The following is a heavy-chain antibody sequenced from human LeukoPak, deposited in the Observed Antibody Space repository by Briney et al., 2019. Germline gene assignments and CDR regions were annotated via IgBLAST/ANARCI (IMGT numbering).Heavy chain of an antibody. J-gene: IGHJ3*02. CDR1: GFTFSSYS. V-gene: IGHV3-48*04. CDR3: ARSDYGGPNDAFDI. Sequence: GGSLRLSCAASGFTFSSYSMNWVRQAPGKGLEWVSYISSSSSTIYYADSVKGRFTISRDNAKNSPYLQMNSLRAEDTAVYYCARSDYGGPNDAFDIWGQGTMVTVSS. D-gene: IGHD4-23*01. CDR2: ISSSSSTI.